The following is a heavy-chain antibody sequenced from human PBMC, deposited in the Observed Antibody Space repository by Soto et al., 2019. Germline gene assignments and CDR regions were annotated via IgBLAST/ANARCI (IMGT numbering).Heavy chain of an antibody. CDR3: ARDSGWPILNFDN. Sequence: GGSLSLSCAASDFDFSSYGIHWVRQAPGKGLEWVAASSYDGRETFYADSAKDRFTVSKEMSKNTAFLQMNAPRHEDTAVYFCARDSGWPILNFDNWGQGTPVTVSS. D-gene: IGHD3-10*01. CDR2: SSYDGRET. CDR1: DFDFSSYG. J-gene: IGHJ4*02. V-gene: IGHV3-30*03.